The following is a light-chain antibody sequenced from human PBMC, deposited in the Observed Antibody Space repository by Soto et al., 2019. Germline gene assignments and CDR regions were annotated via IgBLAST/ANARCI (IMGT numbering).Light chain of an antibody. CDR2: SNS. Sequence: QSALTQPPSASGTPGQRVTISCSGSSSNIGSNYVYWYQQLPGTVPQLLIYSNSERPSGVPDRFSGSKSGTSASLAISGLRSEDEADYYCAAWDDSLSGVVFGGGTKLTVL. CDR3: AAWDDSLSGVV. CDR1: SSNIGSNY. V-gene: IGLV1-47*02. J-gene: IGLJ2*01.